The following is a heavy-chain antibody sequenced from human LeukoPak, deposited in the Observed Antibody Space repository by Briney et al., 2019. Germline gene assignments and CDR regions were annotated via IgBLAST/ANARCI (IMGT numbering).Heavy chain of an antibody. Sequence: PGGSLRLSCAASGFTVSSNYMSWVRQAPGKGLEWVSVIYSGGSTYFADSVKGRFTFSRDNSNNTLYLQMNNLRTEDTAVYYCARGLQQQQILGDYYYGMDVWGQGTTVTVSS. CDR1: GFTVSSNY. D-gene: IGHD6-13*01. CDR3: ARGLQQQQILGDYYYGMDV. CDR2: IYSGGST. J-gene: IGHJ6*02. V-gene: IGHV3-53*01.